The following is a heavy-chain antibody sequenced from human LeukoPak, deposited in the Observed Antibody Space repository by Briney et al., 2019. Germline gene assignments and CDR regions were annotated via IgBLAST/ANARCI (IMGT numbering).Heavy chain of an antibody. CDR3: ARNASSGFFNA. J-gene: IGHJ1*01. CDR2: IHHSGNRFESGST. Sequence: SETLSLTCTVSGQSIINNYYWGWIRHSPRKWLVWIGSIHHSGNRFESGSTHYNPSLRSRVTVSADTSKNEFSVTLRSVTAADTAVYFCARNASSGFFNAWGRGTLVTVSS. V-gene: IGHV4-38-2*02. CDR1: GQSIINNYY. D-gene: IGHD6-25*01.